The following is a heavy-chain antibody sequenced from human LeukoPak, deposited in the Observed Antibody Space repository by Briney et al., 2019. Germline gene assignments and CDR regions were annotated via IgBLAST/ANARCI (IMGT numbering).Heavy chain of an antibody. V-gene: IGHV4-39*07. CDR2: IYYSGST. D-gene: IGHD6-6*01. Sequence: SETLSLTCTVSGGSISSSSYYWGWIRQPPGKGLEWIGSIYYSGSTNYNPSLKSRVTISVDTSKNQFSLKLSSVTAADTAVYYCARWAIAAPPYYYYYMDVWGKGTAVTVSS. CDR1: GGSISSSSYY. J-gene: IGHJ6*03. CDR3: ARWAIAAPPYYYYYMDV.